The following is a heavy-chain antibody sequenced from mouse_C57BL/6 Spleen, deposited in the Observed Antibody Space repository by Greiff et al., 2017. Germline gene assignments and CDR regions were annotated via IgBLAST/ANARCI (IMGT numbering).Heavy chain of an antibody. CDR3: APNYYGSSAFYFDY. V-gene: IGHV1-26*01. J-gene: IGHJ2*01. Sequence: EVQLQQSGPELVKPGASVKISCKASGYTFTDYYMNWVKQSHGKSLEWIGGINPNNGGTSYNQKFKGKATLTVDKSSSPAYMELRSLTSEDSAVYYCAPNYYGSSAFYFDYWGQGTTLTVSS. CDR2: INPNNGGT. D-gene: IGHD1-1*01. CDR1: GYTFTDYY.